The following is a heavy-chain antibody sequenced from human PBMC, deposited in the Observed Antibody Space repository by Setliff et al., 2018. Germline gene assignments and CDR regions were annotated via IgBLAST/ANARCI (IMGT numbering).Heavy chain of an antibody. D-gene: IGHD2-15*01. CDR1: GFTFSSYA. V-gene: IGHV3-30-3*01. J-gene: IGHJ4*02. Sequence: GGSLRLSCAASGFTFSSYAMHWVRQAPGKGLEWVAVISYDGSNKYYADSVKGRFTISRDNSKNTLYLQMNSLRAEDTAVYYCARVGYCSGGMGVYWGQGTLVTVSS. CDR2: ISYDGSNK. CDR3: ARVGYCSGGMGVY.